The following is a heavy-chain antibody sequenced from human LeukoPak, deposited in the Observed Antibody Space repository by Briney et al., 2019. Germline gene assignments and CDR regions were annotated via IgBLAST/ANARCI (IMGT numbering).Heavy chain of an antibody. J-gene: IGHJ5*02. CDR1: GGTFSSYA. D-gene: IGHD3-22*01. V-gene: IGHV1-69*04. Sequence: SVKVSCKASGGTFSSYAISWVRQAPGQGLEWMGRIIPILGIANYAQKFQGRVTITADKSTSTAYMELSSLRSEDTAVYYCARAQEGYYYDSSGYYNWFDPWGQGTLVTVSS. CDR2: IIPILGIA. CDR3: ARAQEGYYYDSSGYYNWFDP.